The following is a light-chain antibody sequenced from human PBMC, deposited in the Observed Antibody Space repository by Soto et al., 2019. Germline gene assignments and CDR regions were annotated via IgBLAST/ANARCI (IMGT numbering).Light chain of an antibody. CDR3: AAWDDSRGEV. V-gene: IGLV1-47*01. Sequence: QSVLTQPPSASGTPGQRVTICCSGSSSNIESNYVYWCQQFPGTAPKLLIYRNSQRPSGVPDRFSGSKSGTSASLAISGLRSEDEADYYCAAWDDSRGEVFGTGTELTVL. J-gene: IGLJ1*01. CDR1: SSNIESNY. CDR2: RNS.